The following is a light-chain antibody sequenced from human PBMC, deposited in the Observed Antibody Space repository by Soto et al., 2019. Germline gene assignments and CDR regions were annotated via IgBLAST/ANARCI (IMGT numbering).Light chain of an antibody. CDR2: GAS. CDR1: QSVRSSY. CDR3: QQYGGSPPAYP. J-gene: IGKJ2*01. Sequence: IVLTQAPGTLSLSPGERATLSCRASQSVRSSYLAWYQQKPGQAPRLLIYGASSRATGIPDRFSGSGSGTDFTLTISRLEPEDFAVYYCQQYGGSPPAYPFGQGTKLEIK. V-gene: IGKV3-20*01.